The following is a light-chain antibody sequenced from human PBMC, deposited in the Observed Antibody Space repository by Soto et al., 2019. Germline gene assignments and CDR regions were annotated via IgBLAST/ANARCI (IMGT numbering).Light chain of an antibody. CDR3: QQYDHPPYT. CDR2: DVS. CDR1: QSVSNY. J-gene: IGKJ2*01. V-gene: IGKV3-15*01. Sequence: ETVMTQSPATLSVSPGGRATLSCRASQSVSNYLAWYQQKTGQAPRLLIYDVSTRATGVPARFSGSGSGTEFTLTITSLQPEDTATYYCQQYDHPPYTFGQGTKLEIK.